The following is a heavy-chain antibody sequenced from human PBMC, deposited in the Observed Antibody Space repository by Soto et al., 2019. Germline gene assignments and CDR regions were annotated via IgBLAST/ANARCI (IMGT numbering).Heavy chain of an antibody. V-gene: IGHV4-38-2*01. CDR1: ASSISSAYF. CDR2: IFHTGGT. J-gene: IGHJ3*02. Sequence: SETLSLTCAVSASSISSAYFWGWIRQPPGKGLEWIATIFHTGGTYYNPSLKSRVTISVDTPNNQFSLRLNSVTAADTALYFCARTWLDGGTPADAFDIWGQGTMVTFSS. CDR3: ARTWLDGGTPADAFDI. D-gene: IGHD2-15*01.